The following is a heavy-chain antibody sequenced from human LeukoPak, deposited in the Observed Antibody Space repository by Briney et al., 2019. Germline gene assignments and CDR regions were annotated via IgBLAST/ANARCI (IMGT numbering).Heavy chain of an antibody. J-gene: IGHJ4*02. CDR1: GYTPTELS. Sequence: GASVKVSCKVSGYTPTELSMHWVRQAPGKGLEWMGGFDPEDGETIYAQKFQGRVTTTEDTSTDTAYMELSSLRSEDTAVYYCATLGDTAMVYDYWGQGTLVTVSS. CDR3: ATLGDTAMVYDY. CDR2: FDPEDGET. V-gene: IGHV1-24*01. D-gene: IGHD5-18*01.